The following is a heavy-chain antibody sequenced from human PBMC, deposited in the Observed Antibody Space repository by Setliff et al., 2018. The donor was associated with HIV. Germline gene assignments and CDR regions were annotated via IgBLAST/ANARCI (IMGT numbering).Heavy chain of an antibody. CDR3: ARDSYSNYGFDY. J-gene: IGHJ4*02. V-gene: IGHV3-33*01. CDR1: GFTFSSYG. CDR2: IWYDGSNK. D-gene: IGHD4-4*01. Sequence: PGESLKISCAASGFTFSSYGMHWVRQAPGKGLEWVAVIWYDGSNKYYADSLKGRFTISRDNSKNTLYLQMNSLRAEDTAVYYCARDSYSNYGFDYWGQGTLVTVSS.